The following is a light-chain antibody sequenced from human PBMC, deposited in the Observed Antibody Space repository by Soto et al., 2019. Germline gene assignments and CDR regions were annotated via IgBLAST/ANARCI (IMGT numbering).Light chain of an antibody. CDR1: RSDIGGYNY. CDR3: SSYAVNNKVV. CDR2: DVY. Sequence: QSALTQPPSVSGSLGQSVTISCTGTRSDIGGYNYVSWYLQYPGKAPKLMIYDVYKRPSGVPDRFSGSKSGNTASLTVSGLQAEDEADYYCSSYAVNNKVVFGGGTKLTVL. J-gene: IGLJ2*01. V-gene: IGLV2-8*01.